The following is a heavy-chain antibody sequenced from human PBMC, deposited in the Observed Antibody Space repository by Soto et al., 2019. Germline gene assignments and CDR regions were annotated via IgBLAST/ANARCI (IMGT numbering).Heavy chain of an antibody. J-gene: IGHJ6*02. CDR1: GGTFSSYA. CDR2: IIPIFGTA. D-gene: IGHD6-6*01. Sequence: SVKVSCQASGGTFSSYAISWVRQAPGQGLEWMGGIIPIFGTANYAQKFQGRVTITADESTSTAYMEPSSLRSEDTAVYYCARDRPSIAARHYYYYGMGVWGQGTTVTVSS. CDR3: ARDRPSIAARHYYYYGMGV. V-gene: IGHV1-69*13.